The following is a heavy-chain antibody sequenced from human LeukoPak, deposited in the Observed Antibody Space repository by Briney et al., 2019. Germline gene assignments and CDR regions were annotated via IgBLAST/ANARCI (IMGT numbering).Heavy chain of an antibody. J-gene: IGHJ3*02. V-gene: IGHV3-11*04. D-gene: IGHD3-22*01. Sequence: GGSLRLTCAASGFTFSDYYMSWIRQAPGKGLEWVSYISSSGSTIYYADSVKGRFTISRDNAKNSLYLQMNSLRAEDTAVYYCARDPIPGTMIVVVTPGASDIWGQGTMVTVSS. CDR3: ARDPIPGTMIVVVTPGASDI. CDR2: ISSSGSTI. CDR1: GFTFSDYY.